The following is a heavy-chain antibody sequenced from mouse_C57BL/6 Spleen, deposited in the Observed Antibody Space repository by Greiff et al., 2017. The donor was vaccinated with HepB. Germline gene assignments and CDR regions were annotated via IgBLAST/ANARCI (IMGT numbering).Heavy chain of an antibody. CDR2: INPYNGGT. CDR3: ATMVTTGTY. Sequence: EVQLQQSGPVLVKPGASVKMSCKASGYTFTDYYMNWVKQSHAKSLEWIGVINPYNGGTSYNQKFKGKATLTVDKSSSTAYMDLNSLTSEDSAVYYCATMVTTGTYWGQGTLVTVSA. D-gene: IGHD2-2*01. J-gene: IGHJ3*01. V-gene: IGHV1-19*01. CDR1: GYTFTDYY.